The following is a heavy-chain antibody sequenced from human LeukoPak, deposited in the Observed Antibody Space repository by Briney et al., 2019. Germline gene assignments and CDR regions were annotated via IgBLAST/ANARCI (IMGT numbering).Heavy chain of an antibody. D-gene: IGHD2-15*01. V-gene: IGHV3-33*01. CDR2: IWYDGSKK. Sequence: GWSLRLSCEASEFTFSTHGMHWVRQAPGKGLEWVALIWYDGSKKYYADSVRGRFTISRDNSKNTLYLQMNSLRVEDTAVYYCARVVGDCNENSCYSDRMDYWGQGTLVTVSS. CDR3: ARVVGDCNENSCYSDRMDY. CDR1: EFTFSTHG. J-gene: IGHJ4*02.